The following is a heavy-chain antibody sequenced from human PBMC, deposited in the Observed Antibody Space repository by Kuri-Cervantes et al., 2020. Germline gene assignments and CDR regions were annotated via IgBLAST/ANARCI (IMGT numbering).Heavy chain of an antibody. V-gene: IGHV3-30*03. CDR2: ISYDGSDK. D-gene: IGHD3-16*02. CDR3: ARGARYTNDAFDI. J-gene: IGHJ3*02. Sequence: GESLKISCAASGFTFSSFGMHWVRQAPGKGPEWVALISYDGSDKYYADSVKGRFTISRDNSKNTLYLQMNSLRAEDTAVYHCARGARYTNDAFDIWGQGTMVTVSS. CDR1: GFTFSSFG.